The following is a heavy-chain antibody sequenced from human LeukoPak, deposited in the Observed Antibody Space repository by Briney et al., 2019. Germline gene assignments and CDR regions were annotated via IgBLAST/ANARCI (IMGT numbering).Heavy chain of an antibody. CDR3: AREGGYAGFDY. J-gene: IGHJ4*02. CDR1: GASISSGNYY. Sequence: SETLSLTCTVSGASISSGNYYWSWTRQPAGMGPEWIGRIYTSGSTNYNPSLKSRVTISVDTSKNQFSLKLSSVTAADTAVYYCAREGGYAGFDYWGQGTLVTVSS. V-gene: IGHV4-61*02. D-gene: IGHD5-12*01. CDR2: IYTSGST.